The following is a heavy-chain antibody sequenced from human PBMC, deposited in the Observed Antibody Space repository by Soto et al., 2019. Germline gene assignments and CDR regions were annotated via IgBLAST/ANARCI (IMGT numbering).Heavy chain of an antibody. J-gene: IGHJ4*02. V-gene: IGHV1-24*01. Sequence: QVQLVQSGAEVKKPGASVKVSCKVSGHTLTEFSMHWVRQAPGKGLEWMGGFEPENGETIYAQRFQGRVTMTEDTSTDSAYMELSSLRSEDTAVYYCAAGGTRWLKSPFDYWGQGTLVTVSS. CDR2: FEPENGET. CDR1: GHTLTEFS. D-gene: IGHD1-1*01. CDR3: AAGGTRWLKSPFDY.